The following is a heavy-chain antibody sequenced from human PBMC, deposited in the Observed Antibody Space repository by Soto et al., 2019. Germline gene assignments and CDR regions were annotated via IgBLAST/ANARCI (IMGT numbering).Heavy chain of an antibody. CDR2: IKGDGSSL. J-gene: IGHJ6*02. CDR1: GFTFTTYW. CDR3: ARGLKNYYGVDV. Sequence: PGGSLRLSCAASGFTFTTYWMHWVRQVPGMGLVWVSRIKGDGSSLSYADSVKGRFTISRDNVENTVYLQMGSLRADDTAVYYCARGLKNYYGVDVWGQGTTVTVSS. V-gene: IGHV3-74*01.